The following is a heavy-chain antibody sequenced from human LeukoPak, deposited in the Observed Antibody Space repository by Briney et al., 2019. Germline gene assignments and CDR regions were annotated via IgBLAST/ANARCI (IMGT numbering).Heavy chain of an antibody. CDR1: GFTFSSYA. J-gene: IGHJ4*02. V-gene: IGHV3-30-3*02. D-gene: IGHD5-24*01. Sequence: AGGSLRLSCAAAGFTFSSYAMHWVGQAQGKGLEGVAVISYDGNNKYYADSGKGRFTMSGDNSKNTLYLQMNSLRAEDTAVYYCAKGPRDGYNLGFVAPLDYWGQGTLVTVSS. CDR3: AKGPRDGYNLGFVAPLDY. CDR2: ISYDGNNK.